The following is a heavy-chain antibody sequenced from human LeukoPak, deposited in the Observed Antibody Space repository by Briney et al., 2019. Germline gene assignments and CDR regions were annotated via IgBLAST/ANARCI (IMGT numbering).Heavy chain of an antibody. V-gene: IGHV4-34*01. J-gene: IGHJ5*02. CDR2: INHSGST. Sequence: PSETLSLTCAVYGGSFSGYYWSWIPQPPGKGLERIGEINHSGSTNYNPSLKSRVTISVDTSKNQFSLKLSSVTAADTAVYYCARGIRSPGIATAGLRFDPWGQGTLVTVSS. D-gene: IGHD6-13*01. CDR3: ARGIRSPGIATAGLRFDP. CDR1: GGSFSGYY.